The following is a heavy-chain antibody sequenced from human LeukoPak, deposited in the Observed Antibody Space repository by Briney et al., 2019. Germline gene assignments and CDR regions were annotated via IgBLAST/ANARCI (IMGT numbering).Heavy chain of an antibody. Sequence: ASVTVSCKASGYTFTSYGIIWVREAPGQGLEWMGWIGAYNGYTNNAQKLQGRVTMTTDTSTSTAYMELRSLRSADTAVYYCARSSYYDSSGGNQFGYGYWGQGTLVTVSS. V-gene: IGHV1-18*01. CDR2: IGAYNGYT. J-gene: IGHJ4*02. CDR3: ARSSYYDSSGGNQFGYGY. CDR1: GYTFTSYG. D-gene: IGHD3-22*01.